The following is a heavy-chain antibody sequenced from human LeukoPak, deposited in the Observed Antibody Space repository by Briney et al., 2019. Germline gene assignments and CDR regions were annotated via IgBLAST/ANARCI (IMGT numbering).Heavy chain of an antibody. J-gene: IGHJ4*02. V-gene: IGHV6-1*01. D-gene: IGHD3-16*01. CDR3: AWGYYYFDH. CDR1: ADSVSSNSAA. Sequence: PSQTLALTCTISADSVSSNSAAWTWIRQSPSRGLEWLGRTYYRSQWLYDYAFSLNSPITINSDTSKNQFSLQLNFVTPEDTAVYFGAWGYYYFDHWGQGILVTVSS. CDR2: TYYRSQWLY.